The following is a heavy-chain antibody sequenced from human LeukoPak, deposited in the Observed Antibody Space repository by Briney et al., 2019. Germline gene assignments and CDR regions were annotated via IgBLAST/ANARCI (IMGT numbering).Heavy chain of an antibody. CDR1: GFTFSSYT. D-gene: IGHD1-26*01. J-gene: IGHJ6*03. CDR3: ARATWDPNYYYYMDV. V-gene: IGHV3-21*01. CDR2: ISSSSSYI. Sequence: PGGSLRLSCAASGFTFSSYTMKWVRQAPGKGLEWVSSISSSSSYIYYADSVKGRFTISRDNAKNSLFLQMNSLRAEDTAVYFCARATWDPNYYYYMDVWGKGTTATVSS.